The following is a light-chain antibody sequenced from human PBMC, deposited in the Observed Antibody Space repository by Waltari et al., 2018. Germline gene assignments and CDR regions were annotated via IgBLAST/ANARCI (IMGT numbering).Light chain of an antibody. Sequence: QSALTQPASVSGSPGQSITISCSGIGSGVGASDFVSWFQLHPGKAPQVIIYDVTNRPAGVSDRLSAPKSADTASLTISGLQPEDEGDYYCSSQTRDGVVLFGGGTKLTVL. CDR2: DVT. CDR3: SSQTRDGVVL. J-gene: IGLJ2*01. V-gene: IGLV2-14*03. CDR1: GSGVGASDF.